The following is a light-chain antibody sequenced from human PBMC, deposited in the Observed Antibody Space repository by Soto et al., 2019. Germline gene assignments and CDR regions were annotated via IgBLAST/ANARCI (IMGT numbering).Light chain of an antibody. CDR3: ATWDSSLSAGV. V-gene: IGLV1-51*01. Sequence: HSVLTQPPSVSAAPGQKVSISCSGSSSNIGKNYVSWYQQFPGTAPKLLIYDNDKRPSGIPDRFSGSKSGTSATLGITGLQTGDEADYYCATWDSSLSAGVFGGGTKLTVL. CDR2: DND. CDR1: SSNIGKNY. J-gene: IGLJ3*02.